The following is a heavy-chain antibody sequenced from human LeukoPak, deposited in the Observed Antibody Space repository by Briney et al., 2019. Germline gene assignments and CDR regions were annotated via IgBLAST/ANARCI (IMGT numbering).Heavy chain of an antibody. CDR2: IKKDGSGI. V-gene: IGHV3-7*03. Sequence: HAGGSLRLSCAVSGFPFSNSWMYWVRQAPGKGLEGVANIKKDGSGISYVESVKGRFIISRDNSRNSLYLQMNSLKVEDTAVYFCAGGNAMDVWGKGTAVTVYS. CDR3: AGGNAMDV. CDR1: GFPFSNSW. J-gene: IGHJ6*04.